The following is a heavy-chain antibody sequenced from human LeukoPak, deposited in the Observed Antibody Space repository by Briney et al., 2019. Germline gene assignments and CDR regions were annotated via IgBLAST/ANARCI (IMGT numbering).Heavy chain of an antibody. CDR3: AREAVAAAGARSNWFDP. Sequence: GGSLRLSCAASGFTFSSHEMNWVRQAPGKGLEWVSYISSTGRTIYYADSVKGRSTISRDNARSSLYLQMDSLGVEDTAVYYCAREAVAAAGARSNWFDPWGQGTLVTVSS. CDR2: ISSTGRTI. J-gene: IGHJ5*02. V-gene: IGHV3-48*03. CDR1: GFTFSSHE. D-gene: IGHD6-13*01.